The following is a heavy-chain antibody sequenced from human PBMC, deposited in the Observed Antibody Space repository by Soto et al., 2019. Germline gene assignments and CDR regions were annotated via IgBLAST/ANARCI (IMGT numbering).Heavy chain of an antibody. V-gene: IGHV4-59*01. J-gene: IGHJ4*02. CDR1: GGSISSYD. CDR2: IYYSGST. Sequence: PSETLSLTCTVCGGSISSYDWSRIRQPPGKGLEWIGYIYYSGSTNYNPSLKSRVTISVDTSKNQFSLKLSSVTAADTAVYYCASYSSSWTGVAYWGQGTLVTVSS. D-gene: IGHD6-13*01. CDR3: ASYSSSWTGVAY.